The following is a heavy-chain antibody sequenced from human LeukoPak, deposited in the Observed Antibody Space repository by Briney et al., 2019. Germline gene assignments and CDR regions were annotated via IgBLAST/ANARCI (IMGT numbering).Heavy chain of an antibody. J-gene: IGHJ5*02. CDR2: IYYSGST. D-gene: IGHD3-3*01. V-gene: IGHV4-39*01. CDR3: ARHDFWSGYRFDP. CDR1: GGSISSSSYY. Sequence: NPSETLSLTCTVSGGSISSSSYYWGWIRQPPGKGLEWIRSIYYSGSTYYNPSLKSRVTISVDTSKNQFSLKLSSVTAADTAVYYCARHDFWSGYRFDPWGQGTLVTVSS.